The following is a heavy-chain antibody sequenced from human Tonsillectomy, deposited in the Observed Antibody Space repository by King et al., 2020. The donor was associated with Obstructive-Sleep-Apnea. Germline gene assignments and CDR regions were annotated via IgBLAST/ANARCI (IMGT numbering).Heavy chain of an antibody. D-gene: IGHD2-2*01. CDR3: ARSEGWYCSSTSCYAGWFDP. V-gene: IGHV1-18*01. CDR2: ISAYNGNT. J-gene: IGHJ5*02. CDR1: GYTFTSYG. Sequence: QLVQSGAEVKKPGASVNVSCKASGYTFTSYGISWVRQAPGQGLEWMGWISAYNGNTNYAQKLQGRVTMTTDTSTSTAYIELRSLRSDDTAVYYCARSEGWYCSSTSCYAGWFDPWGQGTLVTVSS.